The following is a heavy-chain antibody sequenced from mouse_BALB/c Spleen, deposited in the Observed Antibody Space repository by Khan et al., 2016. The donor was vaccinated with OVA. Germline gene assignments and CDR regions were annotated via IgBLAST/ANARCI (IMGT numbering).Heavy chain of an antibody. CDR3: TRIYGSDFDY. V-gene: IGHV1-20*02. Sequence: VQLKQSGPELVKPGASVKISCKASGYSFTGYFMSWVMQSHGKSLEWIGRINPHIGETLYNQKFKGKATLTVDESSSTAHMELRSLASEDSAVYYCTRIYGSDFDYWGQGTPLT. J-gene: IGHJ2*01. CDR1: GYSFTGYF. D-gene: IGHD1-1*01. CDR2: INPHIGET.